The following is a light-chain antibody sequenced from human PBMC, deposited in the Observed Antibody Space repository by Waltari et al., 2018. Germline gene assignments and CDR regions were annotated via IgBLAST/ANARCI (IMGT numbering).Light chain of an antibody. CDR2: DAS. Sequence: DIQMTQSPSSLSASVGDRVTITCQASRDINNYLNWYQQKPGKAPKLLIYDASTLETGVPSRFSGSGSVTDFVFTISRRQPEDIATYYCQHYDGVPPWTFGQGTRVDFK. J-gene: IGKJ1*01. CDR3: QHYDGVPPWT. CDR1: RDINNY. V-gene: IGKV1-33*01.